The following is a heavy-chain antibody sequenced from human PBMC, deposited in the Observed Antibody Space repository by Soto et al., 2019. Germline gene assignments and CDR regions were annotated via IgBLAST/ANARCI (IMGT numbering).Heavy chain of an antibody. V-gene: IGHV1-45*02. CDR2: ITPFNGNT. CDR1: GYTFTYRY. CDR3: ARSHSSSGYGDYFDY. J-gene: IGHJ4*02. D-gene: IGHD6-13*01. Sequence: ASVKVSCKASGYTFTYRYLHWVRQAPGQALEWMGWITPFNGNTNYAQKFQDRVTITRDRSMSTAYMELSSLRSEDTAMYYCARSHSSSGYGDYFDYWGQGTLVTVSS.